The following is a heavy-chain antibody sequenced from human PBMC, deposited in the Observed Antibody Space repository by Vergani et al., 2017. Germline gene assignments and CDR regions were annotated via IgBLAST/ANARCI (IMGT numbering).Heavy chain of an antibody. Sequence: QVQLVQSGAEVKKPGSSVKVSCKASGGTFSSYAISWVRQAPGQGLEWMGGIIPIFGTANYAQKFQGRVTITADESTSTAYMELSSLRSEDTAVYYCARDWEYYYDSSGYYYYGMDVWGQGTTVTVSS. CDR3: ARDWEYYYDSSGYYYYGMDV. V-gene: IGHV1-69*01. J-gene: IGHJ6*02. CDR2: IIPIFGTA. D-gene: IGHD3-22*01. CDR1: GGTFSSYA.